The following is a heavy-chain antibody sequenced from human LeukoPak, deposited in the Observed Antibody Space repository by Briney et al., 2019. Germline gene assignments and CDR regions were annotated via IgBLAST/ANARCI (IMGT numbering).Heavy chain of an antibody. Sequence: GGSLRLSCAASEFTFSSYWMSWVRQAPGKGLEWVANIKQDGGRIYYLESVKGRFTVSRDNAKNSLYLQMNSLRAEDTAVYYCARLGARQMLEYWGQGTLVTVSS. CDR1: EFTFSSYW. V-gene: IGHV3-7*01. J-gene: IGHJ4*02. CDR2: IKQDGGRI. D-gene: IGHD4-17*01. CDR3: ARLGARQMLEY.